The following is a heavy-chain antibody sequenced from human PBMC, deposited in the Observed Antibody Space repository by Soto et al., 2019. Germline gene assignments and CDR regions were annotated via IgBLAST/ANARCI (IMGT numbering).Heavy chain of an antibody. J-gene: IGHJ4*02. CDR1: GYTFTNYY. Sequence: QVQLVQSGAEVKRPGASVKVSCKASGYTFTNYYVHWVRQAPGQGLEWMGIINPSGGSTTYAQKFQGRVTITRDTSTNTMYMELSSLRSEDTAVYYCARDLDRRGYSGYHLDYWGQGTLVTVSS. D-gene: IGHD5-12*01. CDR2: INPSGGST. CDR3: ARDLDRRGYSGYHLDY. V-gene: IGHV1-46*03.